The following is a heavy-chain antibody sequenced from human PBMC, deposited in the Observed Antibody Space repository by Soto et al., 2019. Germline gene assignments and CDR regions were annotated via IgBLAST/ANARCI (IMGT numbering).Heavy chain of an antibody. V-gene: IGHV3-30-3*01. CDR2: ISYDGDNK. J-gene: IGHJ6*02. CDR3: ARPWGQLSTYYYGMDT. Sequence: GGSLRLSCAASGFTFRTYAMHWVRQAPGKGLEWVATISYDGDNKYYTDSVKGPFTISRDNSKNTLYLQMNSLRPEDTAVYYCARPWGQLSTYYYGMDTWGQGTTVTVSS. CDR1: GFTFRTYA. D-gene: IGHD3-16*01.